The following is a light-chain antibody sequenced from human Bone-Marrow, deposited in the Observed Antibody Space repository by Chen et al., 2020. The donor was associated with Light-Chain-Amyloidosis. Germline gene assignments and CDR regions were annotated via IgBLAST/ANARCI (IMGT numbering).Light chain of an antibody. Sequence: SYVLTQPSSVSVAPGQTATIACGGNNIGSTSVHWYQQTPGLAPLLVVYDASARPSGIPERLSCSNSGNTATLTIRRVESGDEAVYYCQVWNRGSDRPVFGGGTKLTVL. CDR2: DAS. J-gene: IGLJ3*02. CDR1: NIGSTS. CDR3: QVWNRGSDRPV. V-gene: IGLV3-21*02.